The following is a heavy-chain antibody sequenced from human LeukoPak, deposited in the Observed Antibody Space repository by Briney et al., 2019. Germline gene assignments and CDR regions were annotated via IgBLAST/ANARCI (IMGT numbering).Heavy chain of an antibody. D-gene: IGHD1-14*01. J-gene: IGHJ4*02. Sequence: ASVTVSCKASGYTFTSYDINWVRQAPGQGLEWMGWMNPNSGNTGYAQKFQGRVTMTRNNSISTAYMELSSLRSEDTAVYYCARGRGDTELPEDYWGQGTLVTVSS. V-gene: IGHV1-8*01. CDR3: ARGRGDTELPEDY. CDR1: GYTFTSYD. CDR2: MNPNSGNT.